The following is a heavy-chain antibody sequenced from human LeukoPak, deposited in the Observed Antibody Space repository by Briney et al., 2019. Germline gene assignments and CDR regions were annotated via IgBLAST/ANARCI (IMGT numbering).Heavy chain of an antibody. D-gene: IGHD6-13*01. CDR3: ATCRSTWSPRFEYFQH. CDR1: GGTFSSYS. CDR2: IIPMSGTI. J-gene: IGHJ1*01. Sequence: SVKVSCKTSGGTFSSYSISWVRQAPGQGLEWMGGIIPMSGTIKYAQQFQGRVTMTADRSTSTAYMALSSLRSEDTAVYYCATCRSTWSPRFEYFQHWGQGTLVTVSS. V-gene: IGHV1-69*06.